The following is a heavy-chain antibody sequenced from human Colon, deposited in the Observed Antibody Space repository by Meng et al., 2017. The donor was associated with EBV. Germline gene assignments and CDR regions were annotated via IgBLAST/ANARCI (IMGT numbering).Heavy chain of an antibody. V-gene: IGHV4-34*01. CDR2: INHSGST. CDR1: GGSFSGYY. CDR3: ARRTTVNLRSFDS. J-gene: IGHJ4*02. Sequence: QVQIQQWGAGLLKPSETLSLTCAVSGGSFSGYYWSWIRQAPGKGPEWIGEINHSGSTKFNPSLESRVSISVDTSENQVSLKLTSVTAADTAVYYCARRTTVNLRSFDSWGQGTLVTVSS. D-gene: IGHD4-17*01.